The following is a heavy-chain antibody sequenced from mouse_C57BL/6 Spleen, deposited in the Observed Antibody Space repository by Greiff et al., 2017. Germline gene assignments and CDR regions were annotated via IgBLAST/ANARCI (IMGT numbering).Heavy chain of an antibody. D-gene: IGHD1-1*01. J-gene: IGHJ2*01. CDR1: GYAFTNYL. CDR2: INPGSGGT. Sequence: VQLQQSGAELVRPGTSVKVSCKASGYAFTNYLIEWVKQRPGQGLEWIGVINPGSGGTNYNEKFKGKATLTADKSSSTAYMQLSSLTSEDSAVYFCAREGDLLLDYWGQGTTLTVSS. CDR3: AREGDLLLDY. V-gene: IGHV1-54*01.